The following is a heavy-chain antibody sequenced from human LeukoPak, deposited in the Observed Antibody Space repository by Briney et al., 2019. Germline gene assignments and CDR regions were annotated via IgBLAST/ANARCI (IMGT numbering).Heavy chain of an antibody. CDR2: IRSNGDTT. CDR3: AKGQELDDGVFDS. CDR1: GFTFSSFA. Sequence: GGSLRLSCTASGFTFSSFAMTWVRQAPGKGLEWVSTIRSNGDTTYNADSVKGRFTISRDNSKNTLYLELNSLRVKDTATFYCAKGQELDDGVFDSWGQGTMVTVSS. D-gene: IGHD1-1*01. J-gene: IGHJ4*02. V-gene: IGHV3-23*01.